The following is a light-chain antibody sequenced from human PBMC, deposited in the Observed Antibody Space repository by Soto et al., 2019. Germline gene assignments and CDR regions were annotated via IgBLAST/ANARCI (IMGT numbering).Light chain of an antibody. CDR3: QQYNSYSGT. J-gene: IGKJ1*01. CDR1: QSISSW. Sequence: DILMTQSPSTLPASVGDRVTITCRASQSISSWLAWYQQKPGKAPKLLIYDASSLESGVPSRFSGSGSGTEFTLTISSLQPDDFATYYCQQYNSYSGTFGQGTKVDIK. CDR2: DAS. V-gene: IGKV1-5*01.